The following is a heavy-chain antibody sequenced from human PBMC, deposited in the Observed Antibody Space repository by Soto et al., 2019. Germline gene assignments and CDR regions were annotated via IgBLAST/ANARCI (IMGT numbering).Heavy chain of an antibody. CDR2: INPNSGGT. J-gene: IGHJ4*02. CDR1: GYTFTCYY. V-gene: IGHV1-2*04. Sequence: GASVKVSCKASGYTFTCYYMHWVRQAPGQGLEWMGWINPNSGGTNYAQKFQGWVTMTRGTSISTAYMELSRLRSDDTAVYYCARAVYYDYIWGSYRLYYFDYWGQGTLVTVSS. D-gene: IGHD3-16*02. CDR3: ARAVYYDYIWGSYRLYYFDY.